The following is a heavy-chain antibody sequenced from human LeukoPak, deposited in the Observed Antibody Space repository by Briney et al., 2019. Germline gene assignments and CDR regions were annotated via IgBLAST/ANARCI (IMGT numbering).Heavy chain of an antibody. Sequence: GGSLRLSCAASGFNFNNFAMSWVRQAPGKGPEWLSAMTGPADTTYYAESVKGRFIISRDYSKSMVYLQMNSLRVEDTATYYCAKGAEIDHWGQGTLVTVSS. CDR1: GFNFNNFA. J-gene: IGHJ4*02. V-gene: IGHV3-23*01. CDR2: MTGPADTT. CDR3: AKGAEIDH.